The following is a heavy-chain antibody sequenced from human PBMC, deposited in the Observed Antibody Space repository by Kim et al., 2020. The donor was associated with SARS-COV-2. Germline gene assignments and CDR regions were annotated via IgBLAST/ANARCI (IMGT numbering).Heavy chain of an antibody. D-gene: IGHD3-16*01. J-gene: IGHJ3*02. CDR2: IWNDGTTT. CDR3: ATDRGGAPFDM. Sequence: GGSLRLSCAAPAFSFSVYGMHWVRQAPGKGLEWVAVIWNDGTTTSYADSVKGRFTISRDNSKNTLYLQMNSLRAEDTAVYYCATDRGGAPFDMWGQGTLVTVSS. V-gene: IGHV3-33*01. CDR1: AFSFSVYG.